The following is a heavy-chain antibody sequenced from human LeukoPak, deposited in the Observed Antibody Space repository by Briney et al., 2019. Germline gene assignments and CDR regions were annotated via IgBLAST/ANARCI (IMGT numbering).Heavy chain of an antibody. CDR3: AGRNYGSGYEREY. D-gene: IGHD3-10*01. Sequence: GGSLRLSCAASGFTFSTYSMNWVRQAPGKGLEWVSSISGSSSYMHYADSVKGRFTISRDNGNNSLSLQMNSLRAEDTAIYYCAGRNYGSGYEREYWGQGILVTVSS. CDR2: ISGSSSYM. V-gene: IGHV3-21*01. CDR1: GFTFSTYS. J-gene: IGHJ4*02.